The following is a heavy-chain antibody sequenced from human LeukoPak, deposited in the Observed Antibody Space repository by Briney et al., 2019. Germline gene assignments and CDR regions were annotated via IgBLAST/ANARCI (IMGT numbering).Heavy chain of an antibody. J-gene: IGHJ4*02. V-gene: IGHV3-30-3*01. CDR1: GFTSSSYA. CDR3: ATGRDLFDY. Sequence: GRSLRLSCAASGFTSSSYAMHWVRQAPGKGLEWVAVISYDGSNKYYADSVKGRFTISRDNSKNTLYLQMNSLRAEDTAVYYCATGRDLFDYWGQGTLVTVSS. D-gene: IGHD3-10*01. CDR2: ISYDGSNK.